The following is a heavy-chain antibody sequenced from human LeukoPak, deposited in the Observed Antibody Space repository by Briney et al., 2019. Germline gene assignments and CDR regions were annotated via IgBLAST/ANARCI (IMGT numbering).Heavy chain of an antibody. CDR3: ARRPDYGDSIRSPGAFEI. J-gene: IGHJ3*02. CDR2: IYYTGST. Sequence: PSETLSLTCSVSGGFISHGYWWGWVRQPPGTGLEWIGSIYYTGSTYYNPPLRSRVTISVDTYKNHFSLKVSSVTAADTAVYYCARRPDYGDSIRSPGAFEIWGQGTMVTVSS. V-gene: IGHV4-39*07. CDR1: GGFISHGYW. D-gene: IGHD4-17*01.